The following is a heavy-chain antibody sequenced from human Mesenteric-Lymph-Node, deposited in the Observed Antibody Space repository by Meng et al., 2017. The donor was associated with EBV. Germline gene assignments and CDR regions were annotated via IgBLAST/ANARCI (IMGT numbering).Heavy chain of an antibody. D-gene: IGHD3-16*01. V-gene: IGHV4-34*01. Sequence: QVQVQESGPGLVRPSETLPLPCAVYGGSFSDYYWTWIRQPPGKGLEWIGEVNHAGTTIYNPSLESRVTISVDTSKNQFSLKLTSVTAADTAVYFCAALGSFASSIDPWGQGTLVTVSS. CDR2: VNHAGTT. J-gene: IGHJ5*02. CDR3: AALGSFASSIDP. CDR1: GGSFSDYY.